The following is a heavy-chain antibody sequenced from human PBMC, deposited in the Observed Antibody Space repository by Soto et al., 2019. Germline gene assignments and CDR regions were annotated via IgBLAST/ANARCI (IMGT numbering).Heavy chain of an antibody. CDR1: GFTFSSDG. CDR2: IWYDGSNK. D-gene: IGHD3-22*01. Sequence: GGSLRLSCAASGFTFSSDGMHWVRQAPGKGLEWVAVIWYDGSNKYYADSVKGRFTISRDNSKNTLYLQMNSLRAEDTAVYYCARDPYYYDSSGYFDYWGQGTQVTVSS. V-gene: IGHV3-33*01. J-gene: IGHJ4*02. CDR3: ARDPYYYDSSGYFDY.